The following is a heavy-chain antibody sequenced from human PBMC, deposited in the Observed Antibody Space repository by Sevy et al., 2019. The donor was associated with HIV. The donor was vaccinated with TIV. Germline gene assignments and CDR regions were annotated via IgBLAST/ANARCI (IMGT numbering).Heavy chain of an antibody. CDR3: ARCGGSFDY. CDR1: GGSISGDS. Sequence: SETLSLTCSVSGGSISGDSWGWIRQPPTKELEWIGNIYYSGTTNYYPSLKSRVTISVDTSKNQFSLNLSSVTAADTAVYYCARCGGSFDYRGQGTLVTVSS. V-gene: IGHV4-59*01. CDR2: IYYSGTT. J-gene: IGHJ4*02. D-gene: IGHD2-21*01.